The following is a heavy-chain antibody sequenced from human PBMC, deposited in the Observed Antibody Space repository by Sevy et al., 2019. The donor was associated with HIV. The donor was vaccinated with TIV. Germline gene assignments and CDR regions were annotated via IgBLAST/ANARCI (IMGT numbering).Heavy chain of an antibody. J-gene: IGHJ4*02. CDR2: VSHDGSHK. CDR1: GFTFSTHG. Sequence: GGSLRLSCVASGFTFSTHGMHWVRQAPGKGLEWVAVVSHDGSHKYHVDSVKGRLTISRDNSKNTVYLQMNSLRAVDTAVYYVARDSGYSTDWYPDYWGQGTLVTVSS. CDR3: ARDSGYSTDWYPDY. V-gene: IGHV3-30*03. D-gene: IGHD6-19*01.